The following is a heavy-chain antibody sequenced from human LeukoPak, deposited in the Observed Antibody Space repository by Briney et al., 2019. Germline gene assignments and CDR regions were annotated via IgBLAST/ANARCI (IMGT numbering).Heavy chain of an antibody. CDR2: ISGRGGST. D-gene: IGHD5-18*01. V-gene: IGHV3-23*01. Sequence: QPGGSLRLSCAASGFTFSNYAMSWARQAPGKGLEWVSAISGRGGSTYYADSVKGRFTISRDNSKNTLYLQMNSLRAEDTAVYYCTKGTIWLPFDYWGQGTLVTVSS. CDR1: GFTFSNYA. J-gene: IGHJ4*02. CDR3: TKGTIWLPFDY.